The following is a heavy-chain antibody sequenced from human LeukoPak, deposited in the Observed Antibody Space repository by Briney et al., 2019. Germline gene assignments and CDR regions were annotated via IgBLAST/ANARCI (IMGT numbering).Heavy chain of an antibody. D-gene: IGHD3-10*01. J-gene: IGHJ4*02. CDR3: ARDFDYFGSGSYEDY. CDR1: GYTFTTYY. CDR2: INPGGGST. Sequence: ASVKVSCKASGYTFTTYYMHWVRQAPGQGLEWMGTINPGGGSTTYAQKFQGRVTMTRDTSTSTFYMELNSLRSEDSAVYYCARDFDYFGSGSYEDYWGQGTLVTVSS. V-gene: IGHV1-46*01.